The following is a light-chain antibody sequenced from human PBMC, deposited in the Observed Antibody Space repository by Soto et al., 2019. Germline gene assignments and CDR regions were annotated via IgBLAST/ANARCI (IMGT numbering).Light chain of an antibody. J-gene: IGKJ3*01. V-gene: IGKV1-33*01. CDR2: DTS. Sequence: DIQMTQSPSSLSASVGERVTIACQASQDINFYLNWYQQKPGKAPNLLIYDTSNLETGVPSRFSGSGSGTDFSLTISSLQPEDIGTYYCQQYGDSPFTFGPGTKVYIK. CDR3: QQYGDSPFT. CDR1: QDINFY.